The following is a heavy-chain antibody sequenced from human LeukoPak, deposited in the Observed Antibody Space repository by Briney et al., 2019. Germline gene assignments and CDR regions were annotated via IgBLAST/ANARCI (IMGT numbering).Heavy chain of an antibody. V-gene: IGHV3-73*01. CDR1: GFTFSGSA. J-gene: IGHJ6*03. Sequence: GGSLRLSCAASGFTFSGSAMHWVRQASGKGLEWVGRIRSKANSYATAYAASVKGRFTISRDDSKNTAYLQMNSLKTEDTAVYYCTRHHCSSTSCYKGDYYYYMDVWGKGTTVTVSS. D-gene: IGHD2-2*02. CDR2: IRSKANSYAT. CDR3: TRHHCSSTSCYKGDYYYYMDV.